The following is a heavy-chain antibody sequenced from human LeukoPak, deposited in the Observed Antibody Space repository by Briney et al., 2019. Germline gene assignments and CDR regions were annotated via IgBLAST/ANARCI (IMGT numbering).Heavy chain of an antibody. J-gene: IGHJ6*03. CDR2: INHSGST. CDR1: GGSFSGYY. D-gene: IGHD2-8*01. V-gene: IGHV4-34*01. CDR3: ARRTSGGPAYYYYMDV. Sequence: PSETLSLTCAVYGGSFSGYYWSWIRQPPGKGLEWIGEINHSGSTNYNPSLKSRVTISVDTSKNQFSLKLSSVTAADTAVYYCARRTSGGPAYYYYMDVWGKGTTVTVSS.